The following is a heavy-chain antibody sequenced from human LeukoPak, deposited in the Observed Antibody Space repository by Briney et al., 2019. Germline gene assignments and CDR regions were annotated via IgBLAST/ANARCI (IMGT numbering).Heavy chain of an antibody. J-gene: IGHJ6*02. D-gene: IGHD6-6*01. CDR1: GSSISSYY. V-gene: IGHV4-4*07. CDR2: IYTSGST. CDR3: ARDREDSSSDYYYYGMDV. Sequence: SETLSLTCTVSGSSISSYYWSWIRQPAGKGLEWIGRIYTSGSTNYNPSLKSRVTMSVDTSKNQFSLKLSSVTAADTAVYYCARDREDSSSDYYYYGMDVWGQGTTVTVSS.